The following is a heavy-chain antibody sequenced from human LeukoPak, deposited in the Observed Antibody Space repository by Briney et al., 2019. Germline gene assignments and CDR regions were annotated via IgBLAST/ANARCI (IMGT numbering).Heavy chain of an antibody. CDR1: GFTFSSYA. Sequence: GGSLRLSCAASGFTFSSYAMNWVRQAPGKGLEWVSYISSSSSTIYYADSVKGRFTISRDNAKNSLYLQMNSLRAEDTAVYYCARDTQWELVPFDIWGQGTMVTVSS. CDR3: ARDTQWELVPFDI. CDR2: ISSSSSTI. J-gene: IGHJ3*02. D-gene: IGHD1-26*01. V-gene: IGHV3-48*01.